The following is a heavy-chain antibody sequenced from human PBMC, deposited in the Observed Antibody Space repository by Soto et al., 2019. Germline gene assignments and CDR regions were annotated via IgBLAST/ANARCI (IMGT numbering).Heavy chain of an antibody. J-gene: IGHJ4*02. CDR3: AKEIYPQTGIDSSSPWGDY. D-gene: IGHD6-6*01. CDR2: MSYAGTYK. Sequence: QVQLVESGGGVVQPGRSLRISCAVSGFSFSDYGMHWVRQAPGKGLEWVAVMSYAGTYKYYADSVKGRFTISRDRSGNTLFLQMNSLRIEDTAVYFCAKEIYPQTGIDSSSPWGDYWGQGTLVTVSS. V-gene: IGHV3-30*18. CDR1: GFSFSDYG.